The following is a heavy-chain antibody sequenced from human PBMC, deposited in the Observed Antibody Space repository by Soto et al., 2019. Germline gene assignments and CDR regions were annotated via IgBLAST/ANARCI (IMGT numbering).Heavy chain of an antibody. CDR2: ISSSSSYI. Sequence: GGSLRLSCAASGFTFSTYTMNWVRQAPGKGLEWVSSISSSSSYIYYADPVKGRFTISRDNAKNSLYLQMNSLRAEDTAVYYCARALLSSSYYFDYWGQGTLVTVSS. D-gene: IGHD6-6*01. V-gene: IGHV3-21*01. CDR1: GFTFSTYT. J-gene: IGHJ4*02. CDR3: ARALLSSSYYFDY.